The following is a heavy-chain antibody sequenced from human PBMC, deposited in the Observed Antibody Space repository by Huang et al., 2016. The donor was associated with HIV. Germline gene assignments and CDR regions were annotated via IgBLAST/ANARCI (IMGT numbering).Heavy chain of an antibody. CDR1: GFTFSNAW. CDR3: TTESESSGWTMDHDAFDI. J-gene: IGHJ3*02. CDR2: MKRKTDGGTT. Sequence: EVQLVESGGGLVKPGGSLRLSCAASGFTFSNAWMSWVRQATGKVLEWIGRMKRKTDGGTTDYAAPVKGRFTISRDDAKNTLYLQMNSLKTEDTAVYYCTTESESSGWTMDHDAFDIWGQGTMVTVSS. V-gene: IGHV3-15*01. D-gene: IGHD6-19*01.